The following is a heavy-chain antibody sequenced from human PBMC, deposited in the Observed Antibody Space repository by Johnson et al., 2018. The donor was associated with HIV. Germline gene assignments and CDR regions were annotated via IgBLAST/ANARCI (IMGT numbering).Heavy chain of an antibody. CDR3: ARDNGAVAGPEGAFDI. D-gene: IGHD6-19*01. Sequence: QVQLVESGGGLVQPGRSLRLSCAASGFTFDDYAMHWVRLAPGKGLEWVALISYAGSNKYYADSVKGRFTISRDNSKNTLYLQMNSLRAEDPAVYYCARDNGAVAGPEGAFDIWGPGTMVTVSS. J-gene: IGHJ3*02. CDR1: GFTFDDYA. V-gene: IGHV3-30-3*01. CDR2: ISYAGSNK.